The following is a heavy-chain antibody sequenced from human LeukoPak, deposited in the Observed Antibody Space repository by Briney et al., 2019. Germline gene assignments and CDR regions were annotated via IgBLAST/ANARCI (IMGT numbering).Heavy chain of an antibody. D-gene: IGHD3-22*01. CDR2: ISGSGGST. Sequence: PGGSLSLSCAASGFTFSNYAMSWVRQAPGKGLEWVSAISGSGGSTYYADSVKGRFTISRDNTNDILYLQMNSLRAEDTAVYYLAKMALTMIVVPYYMDVWGKGTTVTVSS. CDR3: AKMALTMIVVPYYMDV. CDR1: GFTFSNYA. V-gene: IGHV3-23*01. J-gene: IGHJ6*03.